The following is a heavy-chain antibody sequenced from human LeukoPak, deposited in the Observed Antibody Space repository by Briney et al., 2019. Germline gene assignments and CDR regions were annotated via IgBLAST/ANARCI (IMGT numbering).Heavy chain of an antibody. V-gene: IGHV3-23*01. J-gene: IGHJ5*02. Sequence: GGSLRLSCAASGFTVTRSHMSWVRQAPGKGLEWVSAISGSGGSTYYADSVKGRFTISRDNSKNTLYLQMNSLRAEDTAVYYCAKVSPYSSSPFDPWGQGTLVTVSS. CDR2: ISGSGGST. CDR3: AKVSPYSSSPFDP. CDR1: GFTVTRSH. D-gene: IGHD6-13*01.